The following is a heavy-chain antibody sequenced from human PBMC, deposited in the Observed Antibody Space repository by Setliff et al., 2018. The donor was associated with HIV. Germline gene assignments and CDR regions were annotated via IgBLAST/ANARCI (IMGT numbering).Heavy chain of an antibody. CDR1: GFTFSNYA. V-gene: IGHV3-23*01. CDR2: ISGSGIST. CDR3: ARSRPYNSALDY. D-gene: IGHD6-25*01. J-gene: IGHJ4*02. Sequence: GGSLRLSCAASGFTFSNYAMRWVRQAPGKGLAWVSGISGSGISTYHRDSVKGRFTLSRDNSKSTVYLQVGSLRPDDTAMYYCARSRPYNSALDYWGQGTLVTVSS.